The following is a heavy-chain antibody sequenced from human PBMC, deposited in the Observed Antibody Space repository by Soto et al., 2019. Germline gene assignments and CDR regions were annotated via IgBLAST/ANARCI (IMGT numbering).Heavy chain of an antibody. CDR1: GFTFSNAW. V-gene: IGHV3-15*07. CDR2: IKSKTDGGTT. J-gene: IGHJ6*02. D-gene: IGHD3-22*01. CDR3: TTDPSGDSTYYYYYGMDV. Sequence: EVQLVESGGGLVKPGGSLRLSCAASGFTFSNAWMNWVRQAPGKGLEWVGRIKSKTDGGTTDYAAPVKGRFTISRDDSKNTLYLQMNSLKTEDTAVYYCTTDPSGDSTYYYYYGMDVWSQGTTVTVSS.